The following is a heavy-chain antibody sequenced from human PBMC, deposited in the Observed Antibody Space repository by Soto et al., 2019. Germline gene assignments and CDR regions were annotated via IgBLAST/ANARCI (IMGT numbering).Heavy chain of an antibody. Sequence: GGSLRLSCAASGFTVSSNYMSWVRQAPGKGLEWVSVIYSGGSTYYADSVKGRFTISRDNSKNTLYLQMNSLRAEDTAVYYCARDGPWIRGDFWSGYYPDDAFDIWGQGTMVTVSS. J-gene: IGHJ3*02. CDR1: GFTVSSNY. CDR2: IYSGGST. CDR3: ARDGPWIRGDFWSGYYPDDAFDI. V-gene: IGHV3-66*01. D-gene: IGHD3-3*01.